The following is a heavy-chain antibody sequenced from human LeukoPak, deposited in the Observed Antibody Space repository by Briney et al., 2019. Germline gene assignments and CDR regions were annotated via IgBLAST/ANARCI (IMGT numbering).Heavy chain of an antibody. D-gene: IGHD1-1*01. Sequence: SQTLSLTCAVSGGSISSGGYSWSWIRQPPGKGLEWIGYIYHSGSTYYNPSLKSRVTISVDRSKNQFSLKLSSVTAADTAVYYCARGGNEAFDIWGQGTMVTVSS. CDR1: GGSISSGGYS. CDR3: ARGGNEAFDI. J-gene: IGHJ3*02. V-gene: IGHV4-30-2*01. CDR2: IYHSGST.